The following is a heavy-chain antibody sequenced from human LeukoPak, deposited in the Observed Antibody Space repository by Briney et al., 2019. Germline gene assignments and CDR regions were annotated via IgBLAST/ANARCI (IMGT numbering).Heavy chain of an antibody. V-gene: IGHV4-61*02. CDR3: ARDKGWDAFDI. Sequence: SDTLSLTCTVSGGSISSGSYYWSWIRHPAGKGLEWIGRIYTSGSTNSNPSLKSRVTISVDTSKNQFSLKLSSVTAADTAVYYCARDKGWDAFDIWGQGTMVTVSS. CDR1: GGSISSGSYY. J-gene: IGHJ3*02. D-gene: IGHD6-19*01. CDR2: IYTSGST.